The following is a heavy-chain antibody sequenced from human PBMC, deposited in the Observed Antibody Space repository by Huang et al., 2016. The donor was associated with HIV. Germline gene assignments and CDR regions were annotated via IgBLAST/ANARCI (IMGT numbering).Heavy chain of an antibody. Sequence: QVQLVQSGAEVKKPGASVKVSCKVSGYTLTELSIHSVLQAPGNWLEWMVGFAPEHGETIYAQNCQGRGTMTEDTSTDTAYMELHSLRPEDTAVDDWAAGYDTYYDIWGQGTMVIASS. V-gene: IGHV1-24*01. CDR1: GYTLTELS. J-gene: IGHJ3*02. CDR2: FAPEHGET. CDR3: AAGYDTYYDI. D-gene: IGHD2-21*01.